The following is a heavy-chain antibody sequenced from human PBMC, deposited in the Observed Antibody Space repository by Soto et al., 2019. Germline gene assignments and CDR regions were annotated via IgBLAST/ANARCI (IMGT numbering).Heavy chain of an antibody. CDR3: AREPPDGYRFDY. CDR2: IRPAYGNT. J-gene: IGHJ4*02. D-gene: IGHD5-18*01. CDR1: EFTFTSYN. V-gene: IGHV1-46*03. Sequence: ASVNVSCKAAEFTFTSYNIHWMRQAPGQGLEWIGIIRPAYGNTEYAQAFQGRVSINRDTATSTIYMELSSLKSEDTTVFYCAREPPDGYRFDYWGQGAQVTVSS.